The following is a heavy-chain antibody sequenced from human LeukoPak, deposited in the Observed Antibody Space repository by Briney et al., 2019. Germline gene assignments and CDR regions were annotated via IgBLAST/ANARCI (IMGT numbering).Heavy chain of an antibody. V-gene: IGHV3-30*02. J-gene: IGHJ3*02. CDR1: GFTFSSYG. Sequence: PGGSLRLSCAASGFTFSSYGMHWVRQAPGKGLEWVAVIWYDGSNKYYADSVKGRFTISRDNSKNTLYLQMNSLRAEDTAVYYCAKDLTGTPKRGAFDIWGQGTMVTVSS. CDR2: IWYDGSNK. CDR3: AKDLTGTPKRGAFDI. D-gene: IGHD1-7*01.